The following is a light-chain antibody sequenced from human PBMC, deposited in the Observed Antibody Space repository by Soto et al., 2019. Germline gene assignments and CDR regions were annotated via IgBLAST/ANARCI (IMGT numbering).Light chain of an antibody. CDR1: QSISSW. J-gene: IGKJ1*01. Sequence: DIQMTQSPSTLSASVGDRVTITCRASQSISSWLAWYQQKPGKAPKLLIYDGSSLESGVPSRFSGSGSGTEFTLTITSLQPDDFATYYCQQYNSYSRTFGQGTKV. CDR3: QQYNSYSRT. CDR2: DGS. V-gene: IGKV1-5*01.